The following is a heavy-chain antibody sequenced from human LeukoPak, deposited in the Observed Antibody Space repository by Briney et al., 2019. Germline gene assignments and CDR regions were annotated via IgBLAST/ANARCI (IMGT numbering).Heavy chain of an antibody. CDR3: ARSGCSGGSCYDYYYYGMDV. Sequence: SVKVSCKVSGCTFSSYAISWVRQAPGQGLEWMGGIIPIFGAANYAQKFQGRVTITADESTSTAYMELSSLRSEDTAVYYCARSGCSGGSCYDYYYYGMDVWGKGTTVTVSS. V-gene: IGHV1-69*13. D-gene: IGHD2-15*01. CDR2: IIPIFGAA. CDR1: GCTFSSYA. J-gene: IGHJ6*04.